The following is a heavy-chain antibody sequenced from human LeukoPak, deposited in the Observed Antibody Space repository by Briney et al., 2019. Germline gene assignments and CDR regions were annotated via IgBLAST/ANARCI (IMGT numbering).Heavy chain of an antibody. D-gene: IGHD6-6*01. V-gene: IGHV3-23*01. J-gene: IGHJ4*02. CDR1: GFTFSAFG. CDR2: ITHSGDGT. Sequence: GGSLRLSCAASGFTFSAFGMTWVRQAPGKGLEWVPAITHSGDGTYYANSVKGRFTVSRDNSKNTLYLQLNSLRAEDTAVYYCAKRVPYSSSSVYFESCGQGTLVTVSS. CDR3: AKRVPYSSSSVYFES.